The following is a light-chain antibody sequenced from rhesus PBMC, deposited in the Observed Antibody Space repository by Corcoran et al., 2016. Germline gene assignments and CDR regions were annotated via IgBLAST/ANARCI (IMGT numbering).Light chain of an antibody. CDR2: GNT. V-gene: IGLV3S11*01. J-gene: IGLJ6*01. CDR1: SLKTYS. Sequence: SSGLTQEPALSVALGHTVRMTCQGDSLKTYSASWFQQKPGQVPVLVMYGNTNRPSGIPGRFSGSWSGNTGSLTITGTQVEDEADYYCGSWDTSGYHPVFGSGTTLTVL. CDR3: GSWDTSGYHPV.